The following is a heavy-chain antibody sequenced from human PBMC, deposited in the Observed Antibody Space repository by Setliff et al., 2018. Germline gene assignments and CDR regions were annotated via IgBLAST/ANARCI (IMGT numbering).Heavy chain of an antibody. CDR2: TSYSGTT. J-gene: IGHJ4*02. V-gene: IGHV4-39*01. CDR1: GGSISISGYF. Sequence: SETLSLTCTVSGGSISISGYFWGWIRQPPGKGLEWIGSTSYSGTTYSNSSLKSRLSISVDTSKNQFSLRLTSVTVADTAVYFCARHSNTWPVDFWGQGTLVTVS. CDR3: ARHSNTWPVDF.